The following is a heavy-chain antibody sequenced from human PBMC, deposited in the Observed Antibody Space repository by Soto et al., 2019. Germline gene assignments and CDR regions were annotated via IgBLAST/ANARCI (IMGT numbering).Heavy chain of an antibody. CDR3: ARDSYYDSSGYYYQPDY. CDR1: GFTFSSYA. J-gene: IGHJ4*02. CDR2: ISYDGSNK. D-gene: IGHD3-22*01. Sequence: VGSLRLSCATSGFTFSSYAMHWVRQAAGKGLEWVAVISYDGSNKYYADSVKGRFTISRDNSKNTLYLQMNSLRAEDTAVYYCARDSYYDSSGYYYQPDYWGQGTLVTVSS. V-gene: IGHV3-30-3*01.